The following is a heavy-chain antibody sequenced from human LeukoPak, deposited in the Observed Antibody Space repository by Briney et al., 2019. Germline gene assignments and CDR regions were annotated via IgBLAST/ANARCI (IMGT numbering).Heavy chain of an antibody. Sequence: SETLSLTCTVSGGSISSYYWSWIRQPPGKGLEWIGYIYYSGSTNYNPSLKSRVTISVDTSKNQFSLKLSSVTAADTAVYYCARSKYHLLYWGQGTLVTVSS. V-gene: IGHV4-59*01. D-gene: IGHD2-2*01. CDR3: ARSKYHLLY. CDR1: GGSISSYY. J-gene: IGHJ4*02. CDR2: IYYSGST.